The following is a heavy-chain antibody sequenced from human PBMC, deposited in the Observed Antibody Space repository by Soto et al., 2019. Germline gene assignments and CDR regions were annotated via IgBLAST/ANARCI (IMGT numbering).Heavy chain of an antibody. V-gene: IGHV3-9*01. CDR2: ISWHSGNI. Sequence: EVQLVESGGGLVQPGRSLRLSCAASGFTFENYAMHWVRQAPGKGLEWVSGISWHSGNIGYADSVRGRFTISRDNAKNSLYLQMNSLRPEDTGLYYCAKDKLYRNSEHYFDYWGQGTLVTVSS. D-gene: IGHD4-4*01. J-gene: IGHJ4*02. CDR3: AKDKLYRNSEHYFDY. CDR1: GFTFENYA.